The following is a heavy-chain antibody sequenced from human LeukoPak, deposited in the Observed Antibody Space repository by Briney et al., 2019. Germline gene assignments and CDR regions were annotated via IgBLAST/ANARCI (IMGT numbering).Heavy chain of an antibody. J-gene: IGHJ4*02. CDR2: IRYDGSNK. D-gene: IGHD6-13*01. CDR1: GLTLSNYG. Sequence: HPGGSLRLSCAASGLTLSNYGIHWVRQAPGKGLEWVAFIRYDGSNKYYADSVKGRFTISRDNSKNTLYLQMNSLRAEDTAVYYCATRSGYSSSWYPQWGQGTLVTVSS. CDR3: ATRSGYSSSWYPQ. V-gene: IGHV3-30*02.